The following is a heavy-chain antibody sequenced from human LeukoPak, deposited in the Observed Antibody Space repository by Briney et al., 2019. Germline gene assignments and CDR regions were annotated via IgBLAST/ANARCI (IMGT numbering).Heavy chain of an antibody. CDR1: GYTFTGYY. Sequence: ASVKVSCKASGYTFTGYYMHWVRQAPGQGLEWMGWINPNSGGTNYAQKFQGRVTMTRDTSISTAYMELSRLRSDDTAVYYCAREVWDSSSFDYLGQGTLVTVSS. CDR3: AREVWDSSSFDY. D-gene: IGHD6-6*01. J-gene: IGHJ4*02. CDR2: INPNSGGT. V-gene: IGHV1-2*02.